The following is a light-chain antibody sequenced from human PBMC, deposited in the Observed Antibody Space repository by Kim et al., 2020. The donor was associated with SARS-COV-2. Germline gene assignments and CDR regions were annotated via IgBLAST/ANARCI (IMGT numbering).Light chain of an antibody. Sequence: LSPGERAPLSCRASQGVSSSPLAWYQQKPGQAPRLLIYGASSRASGIPDRFSGSGSGTDFTLTISRLEPEDFAVYFCQQYGTSPYTFGQGTKLEI. J-gene: IGKJ2*01. CDR1: QGVSSSP. CDR3: QQYGTSPYT. V-gene: IGKV3-20*01. CDR2: GAS.